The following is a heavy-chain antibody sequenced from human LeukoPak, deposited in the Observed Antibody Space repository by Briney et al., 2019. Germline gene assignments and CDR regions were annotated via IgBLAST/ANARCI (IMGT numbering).Heavy chain of an antibody. J-gene: IGHJ4*02. Sequence: GGSLRLSCAASGFTFSNYAMYWVRQAPGRGLVWVSRVLSDGSGATYADSVMDRFTISRDNAKNTLYLQMDSLTAEDTAVYYCARAQVGAPTDYWGQGTLVTVSS. V-gene: IGHV3-74*01. D-gene: IGHD1-26*01. CDR1: GFTFSNYA. CDR2: VLSDGSGA. CDR3: ARAQVGAPTDY.